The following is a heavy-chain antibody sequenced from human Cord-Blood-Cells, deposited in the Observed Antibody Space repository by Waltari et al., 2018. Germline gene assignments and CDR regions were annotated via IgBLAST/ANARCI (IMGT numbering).Heavy chain of an antibody. CDR1: GYTFTSYA. CDR3: ARGKQLVPFDY. Sequence: QVQLVQSGAEVKKPGASVKVSCKASGYTFTSYAMHWVRQAPGQRREWMGGINAGNGNTKDARKVQGRVTITRDTSASTAYMELSSLRSEDTAVYYCARGKQLVPFDYWGQGTLVTVSS. V-gene: IGHV1-3*01. CDR2: INAGNGNT. D-gene: IGHD6-13*01. J-gene: IGHJ4*02.